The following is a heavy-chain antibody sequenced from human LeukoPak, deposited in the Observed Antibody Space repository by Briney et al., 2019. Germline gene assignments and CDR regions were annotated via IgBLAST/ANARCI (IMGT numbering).Heavy chain of an antibody. V-gene: IGHV1-2*04. Sequence: ASVKVSCKASGYTFTGYYMHWVRQAPGQGLEWMGWINPNSGGTNYAQKFQGWVTMTRDTSISTAYMELSRLRSDDTAVYYCARASTVTTIVDYWGRGTLVTVSS. CDR1: GYTFTGYY. CDR3: ARASTVTTIVDY. D-gene: IGHD4-17*01. J-gene: IGHJ4*02. CDR2: INPNSGGT.